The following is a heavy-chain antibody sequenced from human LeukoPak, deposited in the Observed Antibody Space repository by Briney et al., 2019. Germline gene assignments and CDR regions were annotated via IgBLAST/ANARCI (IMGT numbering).Heavy chain of an antibody. CDR2: ISGSGGST. V-gene: IGHV3-23*01. CDR1: GFTFSSYA. CDR3: AKDEGRYSYGLYYYYGMDV. D-gene: IGHD5-18*01. Sequence: TGGSLRLSCAASGFTFSSYAMSWVRQAPGKGLEWVSAISGSGGSTYYADSVKGRFTISRDNSKNTLYLQMNSLRAEDTAVYYCAKDEGRYSYGLYYYYGMDVWGQGTTVTVSS. J-gene: IGHJ6*02.